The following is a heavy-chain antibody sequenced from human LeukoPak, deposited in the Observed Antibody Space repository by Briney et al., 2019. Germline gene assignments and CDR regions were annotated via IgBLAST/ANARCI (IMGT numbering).Heavy chain of an antibody. CDR2: ISSSSSTI. V-gene: IGHV3-11*04. CDR3: ARGYSRAAFDI. D-gene: IGHD2-15*01. CDR1: GFTFSDYY. Sequence: PGGSLRLSCAASGFTFSDYYMSWIRQAPGKGLEWVSYISSSSSTINYADSVKGRFTISRDNAMNSLFLQMNSLRAEDTALYYCARGYSRAAFDIWGQGTVVAVSS. J-gene: IGHJ3*02.